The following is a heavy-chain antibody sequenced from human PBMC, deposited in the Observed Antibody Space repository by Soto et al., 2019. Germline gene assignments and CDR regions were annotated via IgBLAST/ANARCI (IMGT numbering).Heavy chain of an antibody. CDR2: TIPLLNVA. V-gene: IGHV1-69*08. CDR1: GGTFSTST. Sequence: QVQLVQSGAEVKKPGSSVKVSCKASGGTFSTSTFTWVRQAPGQGLEWMGRTIPLLNVADYSPDFQGRVTITADKSTRTPDMEITGRTSKDTAVYYWARDSPIGSTYRGYAAIDSWGQGTLVTVSS. D-gene: IGHD5-12*01. CDR3: ARDSPIGSTYRGYAAIDS. J-gene: IGHJ4*02.